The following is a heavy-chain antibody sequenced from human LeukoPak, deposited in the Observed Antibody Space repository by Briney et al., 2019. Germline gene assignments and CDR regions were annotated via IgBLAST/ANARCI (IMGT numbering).Heavy chain of an antibody. V-gene: IGHV4-34*01. CDR2: INRGGST. D-gene: IGHD2-2*01. CDR3: AREYIVVVPAARWGAFDI. CDR1: GGSFSGDY. Sequence: SETLSLTCAVSGGSFSGDYRGWFRQPPGKGLEWIGEINRGGSTNYNPSLKSRVTMSVDTSKNQFSLKLSSVTAADTAVYYCAREYIVVVPAARWGAFDIWGQGTMVTVSS. J-gene: IGHJ3*02.